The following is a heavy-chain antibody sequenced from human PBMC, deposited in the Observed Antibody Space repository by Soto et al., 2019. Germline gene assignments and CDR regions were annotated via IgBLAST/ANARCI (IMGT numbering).Heavy chain of an antibody. CDR1: GYTFTSYG. CDR3: ARSPYYYDSSGYYN. CDR2: ISAYNGNT. J-gene: IGHJ4*02. V-gene: IGHV1-18*01. Sequence: GASVKVACKASGYTFTSYGISWVRQAPGQGLEWMGWISAYNGNTNYAQKLQGRVTMTTDTSTSTAYMELRSLRSDDTAVYYCARSPYYYDSSGYYNWGQGTLVTVSS. D-gene: IGHD3-22*01.